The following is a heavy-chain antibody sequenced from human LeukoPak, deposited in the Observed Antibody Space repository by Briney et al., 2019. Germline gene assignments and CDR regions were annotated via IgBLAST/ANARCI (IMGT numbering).Heavy chain of an antibody. D-gene: IGHD5-18*01. CDR3: ARVDSYGNLNFDY. CDR1: GGSFSGYY. CDR2: INHSGST. V-gene: IGHV4-34*01. Sequence: SETLSLTCAVYGGSFSGYYWSWIRQPPGKGLEWTGEINHSGSTNYNPSLKSRVTISVDTSKNQFSLKLSSVTAADTAVYYCARVDSYGNLNFDYWGQGTLVTVSS. J-gene: IGHJ4*02.